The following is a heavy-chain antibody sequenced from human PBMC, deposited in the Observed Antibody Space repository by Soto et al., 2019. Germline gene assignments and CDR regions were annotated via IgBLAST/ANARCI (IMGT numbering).Heavy chain of an antibody. CDR2: IKQDGGEK. D-gene: IGHD2-15*01. CDR3: ARLIYCSDGSCYSRFDY. CDR1: GFIFNSYW. V-gene: IGHV3-7*01. J-gene: IGHJ4*02. Sequence: GSLRLSCAASGFIFNSYWMNWVRQAPGQGLEWVASIKQDGGEKYYVDSVKGRFTISRDNAKNSLYLQMNSLRAEDTAVYYCARLIYCSDGSCYSRFDYWGQGTLVTVSS.